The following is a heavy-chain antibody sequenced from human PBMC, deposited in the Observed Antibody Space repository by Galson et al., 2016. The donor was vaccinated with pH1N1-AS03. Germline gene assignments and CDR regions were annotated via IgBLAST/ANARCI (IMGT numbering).Heavy chain of an antibody. CDR2: MYSRGDT. Sequence: SETLSLTCTVSLGSISGYYWSWIRQPAGKRLEWIGRMYSRGDTRYSPSLDSRIPMSVGTSKNQFFLSLQSVTAADTAVYYCARLGLRDNNGYYGSGYDYSDKWGQGILVTVSS. V-gene: IGHV4-4*07. J-gene: IGHJ4*02. CDR3: ARLGLRDNNGYYGSGYDYSDK. D-gene: IGHD3-10*01. CDR1: LGSISGYY.